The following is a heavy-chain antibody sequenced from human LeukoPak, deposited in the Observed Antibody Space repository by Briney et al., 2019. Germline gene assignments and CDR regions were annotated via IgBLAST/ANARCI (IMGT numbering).Heavy chain of an antibody. CDR1: GGSISSGGYY. D-gene: IGHD1-1*01. CDR2: IYYSGST. CDR3: ARSSAWNYSYYMDV. Sequence: SETLSLTCTVSGGSISSGGYYWSWIRQHPGKGLEWIGYIYYSGSTYYNPSLKSRVTISVDTSKNQFSLKLSSVTAADTAVYYCARSSAWNYSYYMDVWGKGTTVTVSS. J-gene: IGHJ6*03. V-gene: IGHV4-31*03.